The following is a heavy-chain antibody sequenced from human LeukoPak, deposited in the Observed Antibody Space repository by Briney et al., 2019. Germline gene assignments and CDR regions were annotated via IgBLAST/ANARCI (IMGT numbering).Heavy chain of an antibody. D-gene: IGHD3-22*01. V-gene: IGHV3-33*01. CDR2: IWYDGSNK. CDR1: GFTFSSYG. J-gene: IGHJ4*02. CDR3: ARDVCNYYDSSGYFDY. Sequence: GGSLRLSCAASGFTFSSYGMHWVRQAPGKGLEWVAVIWYDGSNKYYADSVKGRFTISRDNSKNTLYLQMNSLRAEDTAVYYCARDVCNYYDSSGYFDYWGLGTLVTVSS.